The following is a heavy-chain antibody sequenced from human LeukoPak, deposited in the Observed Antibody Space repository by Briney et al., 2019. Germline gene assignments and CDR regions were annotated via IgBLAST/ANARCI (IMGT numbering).Heavy chain of an antibody. CDR2: ITGSGDYT. V-gene: IGHV3-23*01. J-gene: IGHJ4*02. CDR1: GFTFSSYG. CDR3: AKTYGSGSRYYFDY. D-gene: IGHD3-10*01. Sequence: GGSLRLSCAASGFTFSSYGMTWVRQAPGKGLEWVSGITGSGDYTNYADSVKGRFTVSRDNSKNTLYLQMNSLRAEDTAVYYCAKTYGSGSRYYFDYWGQGTLVTASS.